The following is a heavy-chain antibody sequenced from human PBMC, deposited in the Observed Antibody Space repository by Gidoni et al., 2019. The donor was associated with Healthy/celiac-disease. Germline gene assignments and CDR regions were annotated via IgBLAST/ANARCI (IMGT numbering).Heavy chain of an antibody. J-gene: IGHJ4*02. CDR2: IRSTAYGGTT. CDR3: TRDALAARPGDFDY. D-gene: IGHD6-6*01. V-gene: IGHV3-49*04. Sequence: EVQLVESGGGLVQPGRSVRLSCTASGFTFGDYAMSWVRKAPGKGLAWVGFIRSTAYGGTTEYAASVKGRFTISIDASKSIAYLQMNSLKTEDTAVYYCTRDALAARPGDFDYWGQGTLVTVSS. CDR1: GFTFGDYA.